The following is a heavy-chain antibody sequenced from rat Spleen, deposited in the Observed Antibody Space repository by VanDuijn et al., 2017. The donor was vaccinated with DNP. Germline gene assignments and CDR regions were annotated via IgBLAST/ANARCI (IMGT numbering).Heavy chain of an antibody. Sequence: EVQLVESGGGLVQPGRSLKLSCAASGFTFSDYYMAWVRQAPTKGLEWVAYIGYDGGSAYYGDSVKGRFTISRDNAKSTLYLQMNSLRSEDMATYCCARWASTVAGYFDYWGRGVMVTVSS. CDR1: GFTFSDYY. J-gene: IGHJ2*01. CDR3: ARWASTVAGYFDY. D-gene: IGHD1-3*01. V-gene: IGHV5-22*01. CDR2: IGYDGGSA.